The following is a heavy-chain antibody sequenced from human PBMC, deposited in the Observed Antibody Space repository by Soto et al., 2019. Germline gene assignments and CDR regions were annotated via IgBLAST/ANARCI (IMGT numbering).Heavy chain of an antibody. J-gene: IGHJ4*02. V-gene: IGHV3-73*02. CDR2: IRSRSNGYAT. Sequence: EVQLVESGGGLVQPGGSLKLSCAASGFTLSGSVIYWVRQPSGKGLEWVGRIRSRSNGYATAYAASVRGRFTISRDDSKNTAYLQMNSLKTEDTAVYYCSRPGYSKYDSDYWGQGTLVTVSS. CDR1: GFTLSGSV. D-gene: IGHD5-12*01. CDR3: SRPGYSKYDSDY.